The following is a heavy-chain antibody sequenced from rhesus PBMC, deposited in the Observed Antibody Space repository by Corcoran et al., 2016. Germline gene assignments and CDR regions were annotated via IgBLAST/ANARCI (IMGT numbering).Heavy chain of an antibody. V-gene: IGHV4-169*02. CDR3: AREGDSGFRLDYFGY. J-gene: IGHJ4*01. D-gene: IGHD3S6*01. CDR2: IYGSGSST. CDR1: GGSISSSY. Sequence: QLQLQESGPGLVKPSETLSVTCAVSGGSISSSYWSWIRQAPGKGLEWMGYIYGSGSSTTDDPPLRSRVTLSVDTSKNQLSLKLSSVTTADTAVYYCAREGDSGFRLDYFGYWGQGVLVTVSS.